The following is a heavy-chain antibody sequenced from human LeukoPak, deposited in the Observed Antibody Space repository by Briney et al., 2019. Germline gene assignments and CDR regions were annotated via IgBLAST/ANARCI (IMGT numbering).Heavy chain of an antibody. V-gene: IGHV4-59*08. CDR3: FYGSGSYYVRY. Sequence: SETLSLTCTVSGGSISSYYWSWIRQPPGKGLEWIGYIYYSGSTNYNPSLKSRVTISVDTSENQFSLRLSSVTAADTAVYYCFYGSGSYYVRYWGQGTLVTVSS. CDR2: IYYSGST. J-gene: IGHJ4*02. CDR1: GGSISSYY. D-gene: IGHD3-10*01.